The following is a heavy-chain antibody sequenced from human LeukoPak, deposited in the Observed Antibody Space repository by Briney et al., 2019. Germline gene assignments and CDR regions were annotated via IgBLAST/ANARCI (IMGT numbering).Heavy chain of an antibody. J-gene: IGHJ4*02. V-gene: IGHV4-34*01. CDR1: GGSFSGYY. CDR3: ARLQLWFGGNMAKDY. Sequence: SETLSLTCAVYGGSFSGYYWSWIRQPPGKGLEWIGEINHSGSTNYNPSLKSRVTISADTSKNQFSLKLSSVTAVDTAVYYCARLQLWFGGNMAKDYWGQGTLVTVSS. D-gene: IGHD3-10*01. CDR2: INHSGST.